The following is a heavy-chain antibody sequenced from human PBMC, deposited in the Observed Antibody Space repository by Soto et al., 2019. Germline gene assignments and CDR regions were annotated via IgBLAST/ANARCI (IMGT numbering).Heavy chain of an antibody. CDR1: GFTFISHW. CDR3: VRGIYQEVGMDG. D-gene: IGHD3-3*02. Sequence: EVQLVESGGGLVQPGGSLRLSCAASGFTFISHWIHWVRQTPGKGLVWVARIDVGGSNRSYADSVKGRFTISRDNAKKTVYLQKNRLRANEPDVYYCVRGIYQEVGMDGWGQGTTV. V-gene: IGHV3-74*01. CDR2: IDVGGSNR. J-gene: IGHJ6*02.